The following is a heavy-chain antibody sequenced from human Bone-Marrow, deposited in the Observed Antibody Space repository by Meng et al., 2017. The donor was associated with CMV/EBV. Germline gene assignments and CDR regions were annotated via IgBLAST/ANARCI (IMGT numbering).Heavy chain of an antibody. V-gene: IGHV1-18*01. D-gene: IGHD2/OR15-2a*01. Sequence: ASVKVSCKASGYTFTNYGFSWVRQAPGQGLEWMGWISAYNGNTNFAQKVQGRVTLTTDTSTNTAYMELRSLRSDDPAVYYCTRGGGATFGPIDCWGQGTLVTVSS. CDR2: ISAYNGNT. J-gene: IGHJ4*02. CDR1: GYTFTNYG. CDR3: TRGGGATFGPIDC.